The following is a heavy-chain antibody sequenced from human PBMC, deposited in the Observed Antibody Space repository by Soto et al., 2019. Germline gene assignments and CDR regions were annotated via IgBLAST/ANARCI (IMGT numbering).Heavy chain of an antibody. Sequence: SSETLSLTCVFSGGSITRSNLWGWGRPTPGEGVEGGFEMLHSGATNYNPSLKNRVTMSVDTANNQFSLKVTSMTAADTAVYFCARTFRIPKVRGLPSPAIHKQLDTWGQGTLVTSPQ. CDR2: MLHSGAT. J-gene: IGHJ1*01. CDR1: GGSITRSNL. V-gene: IGHV4-4*02. CDR3: ARTFRIPKVRGLPSPAIHKQLDT. D-gene: IGHD3-10*01.